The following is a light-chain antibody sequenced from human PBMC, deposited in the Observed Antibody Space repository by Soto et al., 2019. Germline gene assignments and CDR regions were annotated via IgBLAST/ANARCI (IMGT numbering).Light chain of an antibody. V-gene: IGKV4-1*01. CDR3: QQYYTTPQT. CDR2: WAS. Sequence: DIVMTQSPDSLAVSLGERATIDCKSSQSLLYGVNDSKYLAWYQHKPGQSPKLIMYWASTREAGVPDRFSGSGSGTHFTLTISSLQAEDLAVYYCQQYYTTPQTFGQGTKLEIK. J-gene: IGKJ2*01. CDR1: QSLLYGVNDSKY.